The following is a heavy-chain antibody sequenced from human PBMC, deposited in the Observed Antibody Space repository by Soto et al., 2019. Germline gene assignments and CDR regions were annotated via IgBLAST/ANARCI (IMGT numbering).Heavy chain of an antibody. J-gene: IGHJ5*02. Sequence: QVQLVQSGTEVKKPGSSVKVSCKASGGSLSTNPISWVRQAPGQGLEWMGGTGSGTGPGNHAQKFQGRLTVTADKSTSTVYMELRSLRSDDTAIYYCARSSGGNFGIIIEGSNWFDPWGQGTLVTVSS. CDR3: ARSSGGNFGIIIEGSNWFDP. CDR1: GGSLSTNP. V-gene: IGHV1-69*06. CDR2: TGSGTGPG. D-gene: IGHD3-3*01.